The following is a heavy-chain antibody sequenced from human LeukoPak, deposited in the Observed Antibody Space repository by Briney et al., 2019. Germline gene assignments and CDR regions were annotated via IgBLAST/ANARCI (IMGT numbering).Heavy chain of an antibody. CDR3: ARTYCSSASCYASGFDY. Sequence: PSETLSLTCAVYGGSFNDYYWSWIRQPPGKGLEWFGYIYYSGSTYYNPSLKSRVTISVDTSKNQFSLKLSSVTAADTAVYYCARTYCSSASCYASGFDYWGQGTLVTVSS. V-gene: IGHV4-30-4*01. CDR1: GGSFNDYY. J-gene: IGHJ4*02. CDR2: IYYSGST. D-gene: IGHD2-2*01.